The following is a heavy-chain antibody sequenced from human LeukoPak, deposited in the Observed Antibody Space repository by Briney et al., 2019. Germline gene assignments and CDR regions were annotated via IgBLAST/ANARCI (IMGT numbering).Heavy chain of an antibody. J-gene: IGHJ4*02. CDR3: ARVGEWFGESGPDY. V-gene: IGHV3-33*01. Sequence: GRSLRLSCAASGFTFSSYGMHWVRQAPGKGLEWVSVIWYDGTNKYYADSVKGRFTISRDNSKNTLYLQMNSLRAEDTAVYYCARVGEWFGESGPDYWGQGTLVTVSS. D-gene: IGHD3-10*01. CDR2: IWYDGTNK. CDR1: GFTFSSYG.